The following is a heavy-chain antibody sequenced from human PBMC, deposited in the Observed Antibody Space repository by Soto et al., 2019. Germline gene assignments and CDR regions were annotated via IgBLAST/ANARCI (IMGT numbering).Heavy chain of an antibody. Sequence: SETLSLTCTVSGGSISSGGYYWSWIRQHPGKGLEWIGYIYYSGSTYYNPSLKSRVTISVDTSKNQFSLKLSSVTAADTAVYYCARDQGYYDSSGYYSGMDVWGQGTTVTVSS. CDR2: IYYSGST. V-gene: IGHV4-31*03. D-gene: IGHD3-22*01. CDR1: GGSISSGGYY. J-gene: IGHJ6*02. CDR3: ARDQGYYDSSGYYSGMDV.